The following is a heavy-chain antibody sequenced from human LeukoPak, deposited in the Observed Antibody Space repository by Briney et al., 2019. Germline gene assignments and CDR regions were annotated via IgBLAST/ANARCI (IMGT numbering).Heavy chain of an antibody. CDR3: ATDSSSRPETY. V-gene: IGHV3-66*01. CDR2: VNTGGST. D-gene: IGHD6-6*01. CDR1: GFIVSNNY. J-gene: IGHJ4*02. Sequence: GGSLRLSCAASGFIVSNNYMIWVRQAPGKGLEWVSLVNTGGSTYYADSVKDRFTISRDNSRNTLYLQMTRLRAEDTAVYYCATDSSSRPETYWGQGTRVTVSS.